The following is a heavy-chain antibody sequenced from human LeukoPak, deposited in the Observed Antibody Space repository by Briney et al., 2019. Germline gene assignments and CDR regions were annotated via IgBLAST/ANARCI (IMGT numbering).Heavy chain of an antibody. CDR2: LYHNGNT. J-gene: IGHJ3*02. Sequence: PSETLSLTCSVSGDSISSGYWGWIRQSPLKGLEWIGSLYHNGNTYDNPSLKSRVTMSIDTSKKHFSLKLSSVTAADTAMYYCAKAGRLGDPLGPYDIWGQGTLVTVSS. CDR3: AKAGRLGDPLGPYDI. CDR1: GDSISSGY. D-gene: IGHD3-16*01. V-gene: IGHV4-38-2*02.